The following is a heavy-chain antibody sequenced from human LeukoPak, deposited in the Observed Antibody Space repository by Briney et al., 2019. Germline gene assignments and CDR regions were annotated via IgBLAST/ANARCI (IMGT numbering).Heavy chain of an antibody. Sequence: PGRSLRLSCAASGFTFSSYAMHWVRQAPGKGLEWVAVISYDGSNKYYADSVKGRFTISRDNSKNTLYLQMNSLRAEDTAVNYCARDSNPYYYDSSGYYYFDYWGQGTLVTVSS. V-gene: IGHV3-30-3*01. J-gene: IGHJ4*02. CDR1: GFTFSSYA. D-gene: IGHD3-22*01. CDR3: ARDSNPYYYDSSGYYYFDY. CDR2: ISYDGSNK.